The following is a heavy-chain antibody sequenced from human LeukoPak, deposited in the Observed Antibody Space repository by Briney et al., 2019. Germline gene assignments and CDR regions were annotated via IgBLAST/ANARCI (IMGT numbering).Heavy chain of an antibody. J-gene: IGHJ2*01. CDR1: GGSISSYY. D-gene: IGHD6-13*01. V-gene: IGHV4-59*01. CDR3: AGIVAAGSWSGSWYFDL. CDR2: IYYSGST. Sequence: SETLSLTCTVSGGSISSYYWSWIRQPPGKGLEWIGYIYYSGSTNYNPSLKSRVTISVDTSKNQFSLKLSSVTAADTAVYYCAGIVAAGSWSGSWYFDLWGRGTLVTVSS.